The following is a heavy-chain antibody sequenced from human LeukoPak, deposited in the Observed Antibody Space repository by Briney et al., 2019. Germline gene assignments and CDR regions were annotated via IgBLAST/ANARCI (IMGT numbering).Heavy chain of an antibody. V-gene: IGHV3-23*01. CDR3: AKDLQGITGTKWFDP. CDR2: ITATSSST. J-gene: IGHJ5*02. CDR1: GFTFSSYG. Sequence: GGSLRLSCAASGFTFSSYGMSWVRQAPGKGLEWVSAITATSSSTHDADSVQGRFTISRDNSKNTLYLQMNSLRAEDTAVYYCAKDLQGITGTKWFDPWGQGTLVTVSS. D-gene: IGHD1-7*01.